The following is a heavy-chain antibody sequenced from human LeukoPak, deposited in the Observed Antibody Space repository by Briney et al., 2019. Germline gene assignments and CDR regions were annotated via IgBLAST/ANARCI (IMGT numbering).Heavy chain of an antibody. CDR2: IYYSGST. D-gene: IGHD3-16*01. CDR1: GGFISGYY. Sequence: SETLSLTCTVSGGFISGYYWSWIRQPPGKGLEWIGYIYYSGSTNYNPSLKSRVTISVDMSKNQFSLKLTSVTAADTAVYYCARRGGGRWFDPWGQGTLVTVSS. J-gene: IGHJ5*02. CDR3: ARRGGGRWFDP. V-gene: IGHV4-59*01.